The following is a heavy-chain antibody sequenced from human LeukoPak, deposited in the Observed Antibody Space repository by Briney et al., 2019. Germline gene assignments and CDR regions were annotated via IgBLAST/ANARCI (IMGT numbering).Heavy chain of an antibody. J-gene: IGHJ4*02. CDR1: GFTFSSYG. V-gene: IGHV3-30*02. D-gene: IGHD5-12*01. CDR3: ARARGGGYDFDY. Sequence: GGSLRFSCAASGFTFSSYGMHWVRQAPGKGLEWVAFIRYDGSNKYYADSVKGRLTISRDNSKNTLYLQMNSLRAEDTAVYYCARARGGGYDFDYWGQGTLVTVSS. CDR2: IRYDGSNK.